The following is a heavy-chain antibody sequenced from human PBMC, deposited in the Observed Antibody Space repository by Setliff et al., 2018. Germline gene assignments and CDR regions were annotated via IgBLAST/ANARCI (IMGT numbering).Heavy chain of an antibody. D-gene: IGHD7-27*01. Sequence: GGSLRLSCAASGFTFSSYWMNWVRQAPGKGLELVGRIRDNLNKYSTEYAASVKGRFAISRDDSNKSVYLQMNSLKTEDTAVYFCVRDRDGLGDYWGQGTLVTVSS. CDR1: GFTFSSYW. CDR2: IRDNLNKYST. J-gene: IGHJ4*02. CDR3: VRDRDGLGDY. V-gene: IGHV3-72*01.